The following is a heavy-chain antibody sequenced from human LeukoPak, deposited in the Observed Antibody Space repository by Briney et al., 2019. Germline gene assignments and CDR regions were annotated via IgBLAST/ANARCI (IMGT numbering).Heavy chain of an antibody. CDR1: GFTFSNAW. V-gene: IGHV3-7*01. Sequence: GGSLRLSCAASGFTFSNAWMSWVRQAPGKGLEWVANIKQDGSQKYYVDSVKGRFTISRDNAKNSLYLQMNSLRAEDTAVYYCARAWGYSTLWGQGTLVTVSS. CDR2: IKQDGSQK. J-gene: IGHJ4*02. CDR3: ARAWGYSTL. D-gene: IGHD6-13*01.